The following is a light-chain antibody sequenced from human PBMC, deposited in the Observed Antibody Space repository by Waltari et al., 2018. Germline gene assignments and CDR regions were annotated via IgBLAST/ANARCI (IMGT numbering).Light chain of an antibody. V-gene: IGKV1-16*02. CDR2: AAS. CDR1: QAISTF. J-gene: IGKJ4*01. Sequence: DIQMTHSPSSLSPSLGDRVILTCRASQAISTFLAWFQLKPGKAPKSLIYAASTLQTGVSSNFSGSGSGTDFTLTISSLQPGDCATYYCQQYSTFPPTFGGGTRVEI. CDR3: QQYSTFPPT.